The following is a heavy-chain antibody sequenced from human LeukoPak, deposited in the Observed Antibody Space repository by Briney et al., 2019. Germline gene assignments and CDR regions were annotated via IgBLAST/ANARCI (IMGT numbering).Heavy chain of an antibody. Sequence: PSETLSLTCTVSGGSISTYYWSCIRQPAGKGLEWIGHIYTSGNTNYNPSLKSRVSMSLDRSKNQFSLKVSSVTAADTAVYYCARGVGAVGILYYFDYWGQGTLVSVSS. CDR3: ARGVGAVGILYYFDY. CDR2: IYTSGNT. D-gene: IGHD6-13*01. J-gene: IGHJ4*02. CDR1: GGSISTYY. V-gene: IGHV4-4*07.